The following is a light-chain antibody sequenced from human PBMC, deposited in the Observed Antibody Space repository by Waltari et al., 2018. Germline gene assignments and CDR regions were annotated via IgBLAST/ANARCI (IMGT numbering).Light chain of an antibody. Sequence: QSALTQPASVSGSPGQSITISCTGTSSDVGGYNYVSWYQQHPGKAPKLMIYEVSNRPSGVSNRFSGSKSGNTASLTISVLQAEDEADYDCSSYTSSSTGVFGGGTKLTVL. J-gene: IGLJ2*01. CDR3: SSYTSSSTGV. CDR2: EVS. V-gene: IGLV2-14*01. CDR1: SSDVGGYNY.